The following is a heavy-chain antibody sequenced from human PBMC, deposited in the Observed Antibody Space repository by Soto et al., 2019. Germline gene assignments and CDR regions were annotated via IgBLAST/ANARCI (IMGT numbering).Heavy chain of an antibody. J-gene: IGHJ4*02. Sequence: SETLSLTCAVSGGSISSGDWWSWVRQPPGERLEWIGEIFHSGTTNYNPSLKSRVTISVDKSKNQFSLKLSSVTAADTAIYYCARSWQQILYFDSWGQGTLVTVSS. CDR1: GGSISSGDW. V-gene: IGHV4-4*02. CDR2: IFHSGTT. CDR3: ARSWQQILYFDS. D-gene: IGHD6-13*01.